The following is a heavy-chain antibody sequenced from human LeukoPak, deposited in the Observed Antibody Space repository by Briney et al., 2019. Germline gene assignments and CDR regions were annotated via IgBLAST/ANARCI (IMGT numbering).Heavy chain of an antibody. Sequence: GASVKVSCKASGYTFTSYGISWVRQAPGRGLEWMGGIIPIFGTANYAQKFQGRVTITTDESTSTAYMELSSPRSEDTAVYYCASVYCSSTSCYIQDAFDVWGQGTMVTVSS. D-gene: IGHD2-2*02. J-gene: IGHJ3*01. CDR1: GYTFTSYG. V-gene: IGHV1-69*05. CDR3: ASVYCSSTSCYIQDAFDV. CDR2: IIPIFGTA.